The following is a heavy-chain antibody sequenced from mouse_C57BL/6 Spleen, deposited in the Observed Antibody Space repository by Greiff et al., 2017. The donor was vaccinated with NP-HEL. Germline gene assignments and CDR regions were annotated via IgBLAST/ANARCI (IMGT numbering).Heavy chain of an antibody. J-gene: IGHJ4*01. V-gene: IGHV5-16*01. CDR1: GFTFSDYY. Sequence: DVMLVESEGGLVQPGRSMKLSCTASGFTFSDYYMAWVRQVPEKGLEWVANINYDGSSTYYLDSLKSRFIISRDNAKNILYLQMSSLKSEDTATYYCASYDPYYYAMDYWGQGTSVTVSS. D-gene: IGHD2-3*01. CDR3: ASYDPYYYAMDY. CDR2: INYDGSST.